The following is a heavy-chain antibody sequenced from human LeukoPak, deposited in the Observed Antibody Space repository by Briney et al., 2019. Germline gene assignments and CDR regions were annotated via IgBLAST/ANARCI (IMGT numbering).Heavy chain of an antibody. Sequence: GGSLRLSCAASGCTFSSYWMHWVRQAPAKGLVWVSRINSDGSRTSYADSVKGRFTISRDNAKNTLYLQMNSLRAEDTAVYYCARGVYSSSWSIDYWGQGTLVTVSS. D-gene: IGHD6-13*01. J-gene: IGHJ4*02. CDR1: GCTFSSYW. CDR2: INSDGSRT. CDR3: ARGVYSSSWSIDY. V-gene: IGHV3-74*01.